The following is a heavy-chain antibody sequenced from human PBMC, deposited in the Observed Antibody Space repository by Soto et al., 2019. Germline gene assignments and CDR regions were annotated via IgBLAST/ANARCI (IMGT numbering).Heavy chain of an antibody. CDR1: GHTFITNG. CDR2: ISAYNVNR. Sequence: SMKCECQCSGHTFITNGRGWKRHSPGRGLEWMGWISAYNVNRKYAQKFQGRVTMTTDTSTSTAYMELRSLRSDDTDVYDCARDQRYRDHTSKQYGMSGWGQGTTVTVSS. V-gene: IGHV1-18*04. D-gene: IGHD3-16*02. CDR3: ARDQRYRDHTSKQYGMSG. J-gene: IGHJ6*02.